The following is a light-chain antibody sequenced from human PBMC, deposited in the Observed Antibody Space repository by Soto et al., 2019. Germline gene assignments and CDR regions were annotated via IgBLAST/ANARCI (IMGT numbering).Light chain of an antibody. CDR2: SAS. Sequence: EVVMTQSPATLSVSPGERATLSCRASQFVSTNLAWYQQKPGQAPRLLIYSASTRATGIPARFSGSGPGTEFTLTISSLQSEDSAVYYCQQFNTWPPLTFGGGTKVEIK. CDR3: QQFNTWPPLT. CDR1: QFVSTN. V-gene: IGKV3-15*01. J-gene: IGKJ4*01.